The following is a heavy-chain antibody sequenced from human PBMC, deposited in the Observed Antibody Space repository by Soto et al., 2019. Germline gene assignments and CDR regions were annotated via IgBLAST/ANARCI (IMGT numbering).Heavy chain of an antibody. CDR3: ARGTSHYNYVHVWY. D-gene: IGHD3-16*01. V-gene: IGHV3-7*03. CDR1: GFTFSSYW. CDR2: IKQDGRET. Sequence: EVQLVESGGGLVQPGGSLRLSSAASGFTFSSYWMSWVRQAPGKALECVANIKQDGRETYYVDSVKGRFTISRDNANSALYLQMDSLGAEDTAVYYCARGTSHYNYVHVWYWGQGTHVIVSS. J-gene: IGHJ4*02.